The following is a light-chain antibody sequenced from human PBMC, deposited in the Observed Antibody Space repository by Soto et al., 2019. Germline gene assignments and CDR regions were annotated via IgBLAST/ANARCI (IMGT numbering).Light chain of an antibody. J-gene: IGKJ1*01. CDR1: QAINIW. Sequence: DVQMTQSPSTLSASVGDSVTLTCRASQAINIWLAWYQQKPGKAPKLLIYGASTLESGVPSRFSGSGSGTEFTLTIYSLQPDDFATYYCEQYQTYPWTFGQGTKVEI. CDR2: GAS. V-gene: IGKV1-5*01. CDR3: EQYQTYPWT.